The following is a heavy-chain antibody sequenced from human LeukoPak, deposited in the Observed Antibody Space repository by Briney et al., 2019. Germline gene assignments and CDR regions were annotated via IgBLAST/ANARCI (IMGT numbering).Heavy chain of an antibody. V-gene: IGHV4-31*03. J-gene: IGHJ5*02. Sequence: SETLSLTCTVSGVXISSGGYYWSWIRQHPGKCLEWIGYIYYSGSTYYNPSLKSRVTISVDTSKNQFSLKLNSVTAADTAVYYCARDLKGGAYCGGDCYPGGFDPWGQGTLVTVSS. CDR1: GVXISSGGYY. D-gene: IGHD2-21*02. CDR3: ARDLKGGAYCGGDCYPGGFDP. CDR2: IYYSGST.